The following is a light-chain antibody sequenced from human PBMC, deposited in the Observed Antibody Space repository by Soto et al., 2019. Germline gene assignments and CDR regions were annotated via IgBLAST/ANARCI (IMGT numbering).Light chain of an antibody. Sequence: DIQMTQSPSSLSASVGDRVTITCRASQSISSYLNWYQQRPGKAPKLLIYDASSMESGVPSRFSGSGSGTEFTLTISSLQADDLATYYCQQYNSYAITFGQGTRLEIK. CDR3: QQYNSYAIT. CDR1: QSISSY. J-gene: IGKJ5*01. V-gene: IGKV1-5*01. CDR2: DAS.